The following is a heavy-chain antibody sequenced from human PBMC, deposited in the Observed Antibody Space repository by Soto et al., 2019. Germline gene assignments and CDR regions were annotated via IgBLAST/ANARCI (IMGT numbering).Heavy chain of an antibody. CDR1: GFTFSSYA. V-gene: IGHV3-74*01. Sequence: GGSLRLSCAASGFTFSSYAMSWVRQAPGKGLVWVSRINGDGSSTSYADSVKGRFTISRDNAKNTLYLQMNSLRAEDTAVYYCATGVYFDYWGQGTLVTVSS. D-gene: IGHD2-8*01. J-gene: IGHJ4*02. CDR3: ATGVYFDY. CDR2: INGDGSST.